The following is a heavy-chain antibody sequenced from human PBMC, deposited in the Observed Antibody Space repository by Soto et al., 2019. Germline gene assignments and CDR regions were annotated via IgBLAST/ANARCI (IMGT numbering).Heavy chain of an antibody. J-gene: IGHJ4*02. D-gene: IGHD2-21*02. Sequence: SETLSLTCTVSGVSIRSYFWSWIRQPPGKGLEWIGYTYYTADTKYSPSLESRATISADPSKKQFSLKLSSVTAADTAVYYCARDIEGYCGGDCPIWGFDYWGQGTLVTVSS. CDR1: GVSIRSYF. V-gene: IGHV4-59*12. CDR2: TYYTADT. CDR3: ARDIEGYCGGDCPIWGFDY.